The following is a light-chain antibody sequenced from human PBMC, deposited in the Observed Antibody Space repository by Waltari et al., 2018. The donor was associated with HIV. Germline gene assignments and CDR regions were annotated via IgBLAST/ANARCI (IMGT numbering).Light chain of an antibody. J-gene: IGLJ2*01. V-gene: IGLV1-44*01. CDR2: RSD. CDR3: ASWDDSLNGVI. Sequence: QPVLTQPPSASGTPGQRVTISCSGSSSNIASRPVNWYPQLEGSAPTLLIYRSDLRPSGVPDRFSGSKSATSASLAISGLQSEDEATYYCASWDDSLNGVIFGGGTELTVL. CDR1: SSNIASRP.